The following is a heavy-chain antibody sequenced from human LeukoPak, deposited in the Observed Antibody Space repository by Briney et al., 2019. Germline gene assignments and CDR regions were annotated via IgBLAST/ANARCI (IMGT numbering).Heavy chain of an antibody. CDR2: ISNNGGYT. J-gene: IGHJ5*02. Sequence: PGGSLRLSCAASGFTFSSSAMSWVREAPGKGLEWVSAISNNGGYTYYADSVQGRFTISRDNSKSTLCLQMNSLRAEDTAVYYCVKGGNLYWFDPWGQGTLVTVSS. CDR3: VKGGNLYWFDP. V-gene: IGHV3-23*01. D-gene: IGHD3-16*01. CDR1: GFTFSSSA.